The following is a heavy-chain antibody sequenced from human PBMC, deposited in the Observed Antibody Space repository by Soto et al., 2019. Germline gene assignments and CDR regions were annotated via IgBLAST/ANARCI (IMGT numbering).Heavy chain of an antibody. CDR2: ISYDGSNK. CDR1: GFTFSSYG. J-gene: IGHJ6*02. D-gene: IGHD3-22*01. Sequence: GGSLRLSCAASGFTFSSYGMHWVRQAPGKGLEWVAVISYDGSNKYYADSVKGRFTISRDNSKNTLYLQMNSLRAEDTAVYYCAKDIGSITMIVVVITEYGMDVWGQGTTVTVSS. CDR3: AKDIGSITMIVVVITEYGMDV. V-gene: IGHV3-30*18.